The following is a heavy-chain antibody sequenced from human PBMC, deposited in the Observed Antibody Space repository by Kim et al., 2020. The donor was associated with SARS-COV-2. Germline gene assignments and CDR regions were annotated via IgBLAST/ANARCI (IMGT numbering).Heavy chain of an antibody. J-gene: IGHJ4*02. D-gene: IGHD6-19*01. V-gene: IGHV3-23*01. CDR3: SKRTAVAGPYFDY. Sequence: YADSVKGRFTISRYNSKNPLYLQMHSLGAEDTALYSCSKRTAVAGPYFDYWGQGALVTVSS.